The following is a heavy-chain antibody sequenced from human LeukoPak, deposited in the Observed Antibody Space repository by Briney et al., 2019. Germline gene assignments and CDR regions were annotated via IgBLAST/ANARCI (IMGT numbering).Heavy chain of an antibody. CDR2: IYSGGST. V-gene: IGHV3-53*04. J-gene: IGHJ6*02. CDR3: ARVVAAGIDYYYYGMDV. CDR1: GFTVSSNY. Sequence: GGSLRLSCAASGFTVSSNYMSWVRQAPGKGLEWVSVIYSGGSTYYADSVKGRFTISRHNSKNTLYLQMNSLRAEDTAVYYCARVVAAGIDYYYYGMDVWGQGTTVTVSS. D-gene: IGHD6-13*01.